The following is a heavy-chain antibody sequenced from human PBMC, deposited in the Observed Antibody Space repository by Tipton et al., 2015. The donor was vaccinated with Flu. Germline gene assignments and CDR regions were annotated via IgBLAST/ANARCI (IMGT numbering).Heavy chain of an antibody. J-gene: IGHJ4*02. CDR1: SGSIRSTNYF. Sequence: GLVKPSETLSLTCTVSSGSIRSTNYFCAWIRQPPGKRLELIGSIYPSGTTYYNPSLKSRVTISVDTSKSQFSLKLRSVTAADTAVYYCARGPTRGGSPYFFDSWGQGTLVTVSS. D-gene: IGHD3-10*01. CDR2: IYPSGTT. V-gene: IGHV4-39*01. CDR3: ARGPTRGGSPYFFDS.